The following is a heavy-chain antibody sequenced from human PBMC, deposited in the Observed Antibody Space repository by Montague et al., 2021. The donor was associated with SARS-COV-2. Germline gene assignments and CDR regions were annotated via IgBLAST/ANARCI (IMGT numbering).Heavy chain of an antibody. J-gene: IGHJ4*02. V-gene: IGHV4-59*01. CDR3: ARDVRYYYDR. D-gene: IGHD3-22*01. CDR2: VSYRGST. CDR1: GGSMSSYH. Sequence: SETLSLTCSVSGGSMSSYHWVWIRQPPGKGLEWIGYVSYRGSTNYNLSLKSRVTISLDTSKNRFSLRVTSVTAADTAVYYCARDVRYYYDRWGQGTLVTVSS.